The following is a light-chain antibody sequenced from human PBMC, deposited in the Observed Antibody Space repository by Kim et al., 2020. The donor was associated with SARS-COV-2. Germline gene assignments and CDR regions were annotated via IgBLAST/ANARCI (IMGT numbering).Light chain of an antibody. CDR2: TAS. Sequence: AIRMTQSPSSFSASTGDRVTITCRANQAISNYLAWYQQKPGKAPKLLIYTASTLQSGVPSRFSGSGSGTDFTLTISYLQSEDFATYYCQQYYNYPQTFGQGTKVDIK. V-gene: IGKV1-8*01. CDR3: QQYYNYPQT. CDR1: QAISNY. J-gene: IGKJ1*01.